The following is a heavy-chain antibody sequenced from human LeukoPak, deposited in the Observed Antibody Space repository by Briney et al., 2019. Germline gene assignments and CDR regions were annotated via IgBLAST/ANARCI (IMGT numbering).Heavy chain of an antibody. V-gene: IGHV3-48*03. CDR1: GFTFSSYE. J-gene: IGHJ4*02. Sequence: GGSLRLSCAASGFTFSSYEMNWVRQAPGKGLEWVSYISSSGSTIYYADSVKGRFTISRDNAKNSLNLQMNSLRAEDTAVYYCVREKYSLFDYGAKGPLATVPS. CDR3: VREKYSLFDY. CDR2: ISSSGSTI. D-gene: IGHD4-11*01.